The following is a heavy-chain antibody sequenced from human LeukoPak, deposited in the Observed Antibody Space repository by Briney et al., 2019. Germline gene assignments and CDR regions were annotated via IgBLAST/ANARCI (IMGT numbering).Heavy chain of an antibody. D-gene: IGHD6-19*01. J-gene: IGHJ2*01. V-gene: IGHV4-61*01. CDR2: IYYTGST. CDR3: ARGLPNSSGWYSWYFDL. CDR1: GGSVNSGRYY. Sequence: PSETLSLTCTVSGGSVNSGRYYWSWIRQPPGKGLEWTGYIYYTGSTNYNPSLKSRVTISVDTSKNQFSLKLSSVTAADTAVYYCARGLPNSSGWYSWYFDLWGRGTLVTVSS.